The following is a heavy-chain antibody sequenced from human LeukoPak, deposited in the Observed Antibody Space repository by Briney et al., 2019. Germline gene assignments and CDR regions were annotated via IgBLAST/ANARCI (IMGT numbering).Heavy chain of an antibody. D-gene: IGHD2-8*01. CDR1: GFTFDDYA. CDR3: AKGRSELMVYAIDAFDI. J-gene: IGHJ3*02. Sequence: PGGSLRLSCAASGFTFDDYAMHWVRQAPGKGLEWVSGISWNSGSIGYADSVKGRFTISRDNAKNSLYLQMNSLRAEDTALYYCAKGRSELMVYAIDAFDIWGQGTMVTVSS. CDR2: ISWNSGSI. V-gene: IGHV3-9*01.